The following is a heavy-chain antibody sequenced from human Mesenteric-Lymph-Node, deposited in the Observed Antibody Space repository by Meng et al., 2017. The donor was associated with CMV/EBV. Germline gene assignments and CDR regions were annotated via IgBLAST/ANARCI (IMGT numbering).Heavy chain of an antibody. CDR2: IWYDGSNK. Sequence: GESLKISCAASGFTFSSYGMHWVRQAPGKGLEWVAVIWYDGSNKYYADSVKGRFTISRDNSKNTLYLQMNSLRAEDTAVYYCARLGYCSSTSCYTDAFDIWGQGTMVTVSS. D-gene: IGHD2-2*01. CDR1: GFTFSSYG. J-gene: IGHJ3*02. V-gene: IGHV3-33*01. CDR3: ARLGYCSSTSCYTDAFDI.